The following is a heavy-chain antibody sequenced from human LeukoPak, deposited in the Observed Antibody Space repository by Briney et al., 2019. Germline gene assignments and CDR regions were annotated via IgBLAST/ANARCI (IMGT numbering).Heavy chain of an antibody. V-gene: IGHV3-23*01. J-gene: IGHJ4*02. CDR1: GFTFSSYA. D-gene: IGHD1-1*01. CDR2: ISGSGGST. Sequence: GGSLRLSCAASGFTFSSYAMSWVRQAPGKGLEWVSAISGSGGSTYYADSVKGRFTISRDNSKNTLYLQMNSLRAEDTAVYYCAKERSKWGSNSGYSDYWGQGTLVTVSS. CDR3: AKERSKWGSNSGYSDY.